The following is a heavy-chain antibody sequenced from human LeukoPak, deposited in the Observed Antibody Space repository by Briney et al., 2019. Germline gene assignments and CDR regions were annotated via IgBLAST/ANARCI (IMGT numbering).Heavy chain of an antibody. Sequence: GGSLRLSCAASGFMFSSYWMHWVRQAPGKGLVWVSRINSDGSSTNYADSVKGRFTISRDNAKNTLYLQMNSLRVEDTAVYYCVSDHTGHDDYWGQGTLVTVSS. CDR1: GFMFSSYW. CDR3: VSDHTGHDDY. V-gene: IGHV3-74*01. J-gene: IGHJ4*02. D-gene: IGHD1-1*01. CDR2: INSDGSST.